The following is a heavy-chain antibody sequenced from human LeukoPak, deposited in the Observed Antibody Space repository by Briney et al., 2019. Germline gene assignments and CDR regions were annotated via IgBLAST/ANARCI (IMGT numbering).Heavy chain of an antibody. CDR1: EVSFTRYS. CDR2: ITGNSHYI. D-gene: IGHD6-19*01. V-gene: IGHV3-21*01. J-gene: IGHJ3*02. Sequence: PGGSLRLSCAASEVSFTRYSMNWVRQAPGKGLEWVSSITGNSHYIYYADSVKGRFNISRDNAQNSLFLQMNSLRAEDTAVYYCARSLGGIAVAGTLAFDIWGQGTMVTVSS. CDR3: ARSLGGIAVAGTLAFDI.